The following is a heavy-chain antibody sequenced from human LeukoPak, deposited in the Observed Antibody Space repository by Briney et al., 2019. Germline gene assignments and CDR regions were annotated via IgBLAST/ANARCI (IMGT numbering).Heavy chain of an antibody. J-gene: IGHJ3*01. CDR1: GGSISSYY. CDR3: VWCRNLDAFDV. Sequence: SETLSLTCTVSGGSISSYYWSWIRQPPGKGLEWIGYIYYSGSTNYNPSLMSRITISVDTSKIHFSLRLNSVTAADTAIYYCVWCRNLDAFDVGGQGTLVTVSS. CDR2: IYYSGST. V-gene: IGHV4-59*08. D-gene: IGHD2-21*01.